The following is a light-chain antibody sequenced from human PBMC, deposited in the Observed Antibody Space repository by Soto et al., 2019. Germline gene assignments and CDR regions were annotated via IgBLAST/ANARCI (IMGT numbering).Light chain of an antibody. CDR2: GAS. V-gene: IGKV3-15*01. CDR3: QEYNNWPALT. CDR1: QSVSSN. Sequence: EIVMTQSPATLSLSPGERATLSCRANQSVSSNLAWYQQKPGQAPRLLISGASTRATGIPDRFSGSGSGTEFTLTISSLQSEDFAVYYCQEYNNWPALTFGGGTKVEIK. J-gene: IGKJ4*01.